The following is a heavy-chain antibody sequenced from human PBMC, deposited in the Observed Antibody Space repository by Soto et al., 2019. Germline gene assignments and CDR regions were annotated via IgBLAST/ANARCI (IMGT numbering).Heavy chain of an antibody. J-gene: IGHJ4*02. D-gene: IGHD2-2*01. Sequence: GGSLRLSCAASGFTFSSYGMHWVRQAPGKGLEWVAVIWYDGSNKYYADSVKGRFTISRDNSKNTLYLQMNSLRAEDTAVYYCARDFDGVPAAYFDYWGQGTLVTVSS. CDR3: ARDFDGVPAAYFDY. CDR2: IWYDGSNK. V-gene: IGHV3-33*01. CDR1: GFTFSSYG.